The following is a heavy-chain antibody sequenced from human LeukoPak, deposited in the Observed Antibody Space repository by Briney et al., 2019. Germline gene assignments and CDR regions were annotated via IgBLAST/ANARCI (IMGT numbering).Heavy chain of an antibody. Sequence: GGSLRLSCAASGFTFSTYAMHWVRQAPGKGLEWVAAISYDGSNKNYADSLKGRFTISRDNSKNTLYLQMNSLRAEDTAVYYCAKDIYSGYDYYMDVWGKGTTVTVSS. CDR3: AKDIYSGYDYYMDV. CDR2: ISYDGSNK. J-gene: IGHJ6*03. V-gene: IGHV3-30*04. D-gene: IGHD5-12*01. CDR1: GFTFSTYA.